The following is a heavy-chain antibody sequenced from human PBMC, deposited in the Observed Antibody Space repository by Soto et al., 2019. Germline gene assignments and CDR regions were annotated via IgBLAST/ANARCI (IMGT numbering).Heavy chain of an antibody. V-gene: IGHV1-18*01. D-gene: IGHD3-16*01. J-gene: IGHJ3*02. CDR2: ISAYNGNT. CDR3: ARELITFGGGAFDI. Sequence: ASVKVSCKASGYTFSSYFISWVRQAPGQGLEWMGWISAYNGNTNYAQNLQGRVTMTTDTSTSTAYMELRSLRSDDTAVYYCARELITFGGGAFDIWGQGTMVTVS. CDR1: GYTFSSYF.